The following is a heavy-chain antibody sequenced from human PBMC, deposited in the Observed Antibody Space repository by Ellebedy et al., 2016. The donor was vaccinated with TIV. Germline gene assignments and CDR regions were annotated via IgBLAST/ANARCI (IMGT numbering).Heavy chain of an antibody. CDR1: GFTFGSYW. D-gene: IGHD7-27*01. V-gene: IGHV3-7*03. CDR3: ARDKLIGDSYFEY. Sequence: GESLKISCAASGFTFGSYWMTWVRQAPGKGLEWVANINQDGSENYCVDSVKGRFTISRDNAKNSLYLQMYSLRAEDTAVYYCARDKLIGDSYFEYWGQGALVTVSS. CDR2: INQDGSEN. J-gene: IGHJ4*02.